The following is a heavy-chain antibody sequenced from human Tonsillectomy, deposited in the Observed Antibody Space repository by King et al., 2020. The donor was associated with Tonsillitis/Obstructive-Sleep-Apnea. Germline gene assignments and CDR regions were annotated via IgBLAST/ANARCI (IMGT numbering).Heavy chain of an antibody. V-gene: IGHV1-2*02. Sequence: VQLVESGAEVKKPGASVKVSCKASGYTFTGYYMHWVRQAPGLGLQWMGWINPDSGGTKYAQKFQGRVTMTSDTSISTAYMELSRLRSDDTAVYFCAGDCSTTGCYRGMDVWGQGTTVTVSS. CDR2: INPDSGGT. D-gene: IGHD2-2*01. J-gene: IGHJ6*02. CDR1: GYTFTGYY. CDR3: AGDCSTTGCYRGMDV.